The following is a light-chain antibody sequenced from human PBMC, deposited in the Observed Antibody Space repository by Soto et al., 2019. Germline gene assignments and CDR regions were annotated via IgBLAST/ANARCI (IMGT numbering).Light chain of an antibody. Sequence: DIQMTQSPSTLSASVGDRVTITCRASQTISIWLAWYQQKPGKAPNLLIYKASSLQSGVPSRFSGSGSGTEFPLTLSSLHHDDFATYCCQQYNSYPYTFGQGTKLEIK. J-gene: IGKJ2*01. CDR2: KAS. CDR1: QTISIW. V-gene: IGKV1-5*03. CDR3: QQYNSYPYT.